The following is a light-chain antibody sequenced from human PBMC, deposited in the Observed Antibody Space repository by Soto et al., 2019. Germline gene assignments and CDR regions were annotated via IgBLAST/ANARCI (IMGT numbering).Light chain of an antibody. J-gene: IGKJ5*01. CDR1: QNITTY. Sequence: DIQMTQSPSSLSASVGDRVTITCQASQNITTYLNWYQQKPGRAPNLLIYAASNLQTGGPSRFSGSGSGTDFILTINSLQPEDLATYYCQQSFNTPITFGQGTRLEI. CDR2: AAS. CDR3: QQSFNTPIT. V-gene: IGKV1-39*01.